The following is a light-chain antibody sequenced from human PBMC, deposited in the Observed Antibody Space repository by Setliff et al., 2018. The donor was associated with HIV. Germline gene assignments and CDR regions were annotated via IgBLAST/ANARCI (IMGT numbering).Light chain of an antibody. CDR3: SSYTSSTPLYV. J-gene: IGLJ1*01. V-gene: IGLV2-14*03. Sequence: QSALAQPASVSGSPGQSITISCTGTSSDVGGYNYASWYQQHPGKAPKLMISDVSNRPSGVSNRFSGSKSGNTASLTISGLQAEDEADYYCSSYTSSTPLYVFGTGTKVTVL. CDR1: SSDVGGYNY. CDR2: DVS.